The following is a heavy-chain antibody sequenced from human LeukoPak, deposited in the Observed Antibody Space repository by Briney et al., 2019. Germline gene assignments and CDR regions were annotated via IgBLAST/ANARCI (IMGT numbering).Heavy chain of an antibody. J-gene: IGHJ4*02. Sequence: GGSLRLSCAASGFTFSSYSMNWVRQAPGKGLEWVSYISSSSSSTIYYADSVKGRFTISRDNAKNSLYLQMNSLRAEDTAVYYCARNYGEWGEYYFDYWGQGTLVTVSS. CDR3: ARNYGEWGEYYFDY. CDR1: GFTFSSYS. D-gene: IGHD3-10*01. V-gene: IGHV3-48*01. CDR2: ISSSSSSTI.